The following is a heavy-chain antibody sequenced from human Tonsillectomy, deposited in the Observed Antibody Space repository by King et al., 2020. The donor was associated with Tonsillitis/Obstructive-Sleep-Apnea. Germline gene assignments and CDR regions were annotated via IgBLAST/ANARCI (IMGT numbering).Heavy chain of an antibody. D-gene: IGHD4-17*01. J-gene: IGHJ6*03. CDR3: ARHSTMTTWGFYYYMDV. CDR1: GFTFSDYY. CDR2: ISTSGSFT. V-gene: IGHV3-11*05. Sequence: QVQLVESGGGLVKPGGSLRLSCAASGFTFSDYYMSWIRQAPGKGLEWVSYISTSGSFTNYAESVKDRFTISRDNARRSFYLHMNSLRAEDTAVYYCARHSTMTTWGFYYYMDVWGEGTTVTVSS.